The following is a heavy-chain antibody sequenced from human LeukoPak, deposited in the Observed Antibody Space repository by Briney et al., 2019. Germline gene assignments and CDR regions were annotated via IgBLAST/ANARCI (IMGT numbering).Heavy chain of an antibody. V-gene: IGHV3-23*01. CDR3: AKPPRPDDYVWGSYRYPDAFDI. D-gene: IGHD3-16*02. CDR1: GFTFSSYA. Sequence: GGSLRLSCAASGFTFSSYAMSWVRQAPGKGLEWVSAISGSGGSTYYADSVKGWFTISRDNSKNTLYLKMNSLRAEDTAVYYCAKPPRPDDYVWGSYRYPDAFDIWGQGTMVTVSS. J-gene: IGHJ3*02. CDR2: ISGSGGST.